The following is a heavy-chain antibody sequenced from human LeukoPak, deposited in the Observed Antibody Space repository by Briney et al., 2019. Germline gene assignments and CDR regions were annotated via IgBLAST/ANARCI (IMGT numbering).Heavy chain of an antibody. CDR3: ARDFTPEWFDIH. CDR2: ISYDGSDE. D-gene: IGHD3-3*01. J-gene: IGHJ4*02. V-gene: IGHV3-30*04. Sequence: GSLRPSCAASGFTFSSYAMHWVRQAPGKGLEWVGVISYDGSDEYYTDSVKGRFTISRDNSKNTVYLQMNSLRADDTAVYYCARDFTPEWFDIHWGQGTLVTVS. CDR1: GFTFSSYA.